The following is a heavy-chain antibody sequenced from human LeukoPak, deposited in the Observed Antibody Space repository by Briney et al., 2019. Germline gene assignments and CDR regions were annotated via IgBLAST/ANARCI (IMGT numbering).Heavy chain of an antibody. J-gene: IGHJ4*02. CDR2: ISYDGSNE. D-gene: IGHD7-27*01. CDR3: ARDNWGLDY. Sequence: PGRSLRLSCAVSGLTFSTYAMHWVRQAPGKGLEWVAVISYDGSNEYYADSVKGRFTISRDNSKNTLYLQMNSLRAEDTAVYYCARDNWGLDYWGQGTLVTVSP. V-gene: IGHV3-30-3*01. CDR1: GLTFSTYA.